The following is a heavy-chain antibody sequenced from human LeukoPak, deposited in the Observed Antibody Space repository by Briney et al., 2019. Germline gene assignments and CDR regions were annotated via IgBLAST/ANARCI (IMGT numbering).Heavy chain of an antibody. Sequence: GGSLRLSCAASGFTVSSNYMSWVRQAPGKGLEWVSVIYSGGSTYYADSVKGRFTISRDNSKNTLYLQMNSLRAEDTAVYYCASESYYYGSGSPIDYWGQGTLVTVSS. J-gene: IGHJ4*02. D-gene: IGHD3-10*01. CDR3: ASESYYYGSGSPIDY. CDR1: GFTVSSNY. CDR2: IYSGGST. V-gene: IGHV3-53*01.